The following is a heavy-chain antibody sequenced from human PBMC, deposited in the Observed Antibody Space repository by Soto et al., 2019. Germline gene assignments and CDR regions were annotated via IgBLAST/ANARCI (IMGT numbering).Heavy chain of an antibody. CDR3: ARGCSDTTCPRPYYGMDV. J-gene: IGHJ6*02. V-gene: IGHV4-30-4*01. D-gene: IGHD2-2*01. CDR2: IYKSGST. CDR1: GGSISSGDYY. Sequence: LSLTCTVSGGSISSGDYYWSWIRQPPGKGLEWIGYIYKSGSTYYNPSLKSRITMSVATSKNQFSLKLNSVTAADTAVYYCARGCSDTTCPRPYYGMDVWGQGTTVTVSS.